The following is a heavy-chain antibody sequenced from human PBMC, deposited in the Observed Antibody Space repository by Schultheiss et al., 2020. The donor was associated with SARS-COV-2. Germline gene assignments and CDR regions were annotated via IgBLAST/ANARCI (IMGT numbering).Heavy chain of an antibody. CDR3: AKDLVIVEYYFDY. CDR1: GFTFSSYW. V-gene: IGHV3-74*01. CDR2: INSDGSST. J-gene: IGHJ4*02. Sequence: GGSLRLSCAASGFTFSSYWMHWVRQAPGKGLVWVSRINSDGSSTSYADSVKGRFTISRDNSKNTLYLQMNSLRAEDTAVYYCAKDLVIVEYYFDYWGQGTLVTVSS. D-gene: IGHD3-22*01.